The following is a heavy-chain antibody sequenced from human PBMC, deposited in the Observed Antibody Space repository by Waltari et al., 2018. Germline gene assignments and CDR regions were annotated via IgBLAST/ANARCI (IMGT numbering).Heavy chain of an antibody. Sequence: QVQLQQWGAGLLKPSETLSLTCAVDGGSFSGYYWSWIRQPAGKGLEWIGEINHSGSTNYNPSLKSRVTISVDTSKNQFSLKLSSVTAADTAVYYCARRSGFVPWVRSLDYWGQGTLVTVSS. D-gene: IGHD6-19*01. J-gene: IGHJ4*02. CDR3: ARRSGFVPWVRSLDY. V-gene: IGHV4-34*01. CDR1: GGSFSGYY. CDR2: INHSGST.